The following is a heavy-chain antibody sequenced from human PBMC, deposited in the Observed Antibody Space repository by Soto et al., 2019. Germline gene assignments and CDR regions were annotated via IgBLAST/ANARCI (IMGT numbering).Heavy chain of an antibody. CDR2: IRSKANSYAT. J-gene: IGHJ6*02. CDR3: TRHFDRATVTFGYGMDV. D-gene: IGHD3-16*01. Sequence: GGSLRLSCAASGFTFSGSAMHWVRQASGKGLEWVGRIRSKANSYATAYAASVKGRFTISRDDSKNTAYLQMNSLKTEDTAVYYCTRHFDRATVTFGYGMDVWGQGTTVTVSS. CDR1: GFTFSGSA. V-gene: IGHV3-73*01.